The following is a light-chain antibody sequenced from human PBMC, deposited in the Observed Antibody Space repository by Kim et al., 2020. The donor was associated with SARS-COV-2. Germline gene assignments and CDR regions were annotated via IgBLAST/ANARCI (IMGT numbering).Light chain of an antibody. Sequence: APVNLTCSLGSGHNIYPIAWQRQQPETGPRYLMNLYSDGRHSKGDGIPVRFSGSSSGAERYLTISNLQSEDEADYFLRTWGTGILVFGGGTQLTVL. CDR1: SGHNIYP. CDR2: LYSDGRH. J-gene: IGLJ2*01. CDR3: RTWGTGILV. V-gene: IGLV4-69*01.